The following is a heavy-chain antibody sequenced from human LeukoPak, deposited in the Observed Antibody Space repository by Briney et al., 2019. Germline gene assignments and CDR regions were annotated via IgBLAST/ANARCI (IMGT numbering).Heavy chain of an antibody. V-gene: IGHV3-23*01. J-gene: IGHJ4*02. CDR1: GITFSSYA. CDR2: ISGSGART. D-gene: IGHD3-10*01. Sequence: GGSLRLSCAASGITFSSYAMSWVRQAPGKGLEWVSGISGSGARTYYADSVKGRFTISRDNSKNRMYLQMNSLRAEDTAVYHCAKGGFGFGELKFDYWGRGTLVTVSS. CDR3: AKGGFGFGELKFDY.